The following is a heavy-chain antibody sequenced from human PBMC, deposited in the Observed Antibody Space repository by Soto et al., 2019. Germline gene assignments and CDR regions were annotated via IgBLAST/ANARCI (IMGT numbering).Heavy chain of an antibody. CDR1: GFTFSSYE. Sequence: PGGSLRLSCAASGFTFSSYEMNWVRKAPGKGLEWVSYISSSGSTIYYADSVKGRFTISRDNAKNSLYLQMNSLRAEDTAVYYCASRIERIAVAGELYYYYGMDVWGQGTTVTVSS. CDR2: ISSSGSTI. D-gene: IGHD6-19*01. CDR3: ASRIERIAVAGELYYYYGMDV. J-gene: IGHJ6*02. V-gene: IGHV3-48*03.